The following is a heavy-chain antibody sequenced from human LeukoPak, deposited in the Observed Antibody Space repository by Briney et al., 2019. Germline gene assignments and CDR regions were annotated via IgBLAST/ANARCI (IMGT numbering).Heavy chain of an antibody. CDR2: IYYSGST. CDR1: GGSISSTSYY. V-gene: IGHV4-39*01. Sequence: SETLSLTCTVSGGSISSTSYYWGWIRQPPGEGLEWIGGIYYSGSTYYNPSLKSRVTISVDTSKNQFSLKLNSLTAADTAVYYCARQRVYSVPLVRGLIIDYWGQGTLVTVSS. D-gene: IGHD3-10*01. CDR3: ARQRVYSVPLVRGLIIDY. J-gene: IGHJ4*02.